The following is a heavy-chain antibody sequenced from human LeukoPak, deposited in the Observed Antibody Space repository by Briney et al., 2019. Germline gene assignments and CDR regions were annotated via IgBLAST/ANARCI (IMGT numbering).Heavy chain of an antibody. V-gene: IGHV1-69*05. Sequence: ASVKVSCKASGGTFSNYAISWVRQAPGQGLEWMGRIIPIFGTTNYAQKFQGRVTIITDGSTSTAYVELSSLRSGDTAVYYCARTPTTMTTDAFDVWGQGTMVTVSS. J-gene: IGHJ3*01. D-gene: IGHD4-17*01. CDR1: GGTFSNYA. CDR2: IIPIFGTT. CDR3: ARTPTTMTTDAFDV.